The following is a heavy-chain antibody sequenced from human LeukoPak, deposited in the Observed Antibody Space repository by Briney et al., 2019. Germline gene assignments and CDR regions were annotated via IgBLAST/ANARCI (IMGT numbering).Heavy chain of an antibody. CDR3: ARDRGFYGSGTSEGWFDP. Sequence: AASVKVSCKASGYTFTEYAMHWVRQAPGQRLEWMGWINGGDGNTKYSQEFQGRLTITRDIYARTAYMELSSLRPEDMAVYYCARDRGFYGSGTSEGWFDPWGQGTLVTVSS. CDR2: INGGDGNT. CDR1: GYTFTEYA. D-gene: IGHD3-10*01. J-gene: IGHJ5*02. V-gene: IGHV1-3*03.